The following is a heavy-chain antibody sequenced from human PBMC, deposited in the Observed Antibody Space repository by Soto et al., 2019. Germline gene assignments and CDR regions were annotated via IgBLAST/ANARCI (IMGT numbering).Heavy chain of an antibody. J-gene: IGHJ4*02. CDR1: GFTLRNYG. Sequence: GGSLRLSCVVSGFTLRNYGMHWVRQAPGKGLEWVALISYDGTDKYYADSVKGRFTISSDNSKNTLYLQMNSLRAEDTAVYYCAKDWDPAYCSSARCYKGFAYWGQGTLVTVSS. CDR3: AKDWDPAYCSSARCYKGFAY. V-gene: IGHV3-30*18. CDR2: ISYDGTDK. D-gene: IGHD2-2*02.